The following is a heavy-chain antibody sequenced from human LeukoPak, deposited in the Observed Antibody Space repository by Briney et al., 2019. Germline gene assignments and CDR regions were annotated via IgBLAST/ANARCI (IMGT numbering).Heavy chain of an antibody. D-gene: IGHD6-19*01. V-gene: IGHV4-34*01. J-gene: IGHJ4*02. CDR1: GGSFSGYY. CDR3: AGPNTRKYSSGWYGLNFDY. Sequence: PSETLSLTCAVYGGSFSGYYWSWIRQPPGKGLEWIGEINHSGSTNYNPSLKSRVTIPVDTSKNQFSLKLSSVTAADTAVYYCAGPNTRKYSSGWYGLNFDYWGQGTLVTVSS. CDR2: INHSGST.